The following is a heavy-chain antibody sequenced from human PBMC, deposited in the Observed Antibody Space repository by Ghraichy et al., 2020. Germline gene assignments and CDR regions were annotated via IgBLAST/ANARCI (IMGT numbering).Heavy chain of an antibody. CDR1: GGSISSGDYY. J-gene: IGHJ4*02. Sequence: SETLSLTCTVSGGSISSGDYYWSWIRQPPGKGLEWIGYIYYSGSTYYNPSLKSRVTISVDTSKNQFSLKLSSVTAADTAVYYCAREGGYSYGYVDYWGQGTLVAVSS. CDR3: AREGGYSYGYVDY. D-gene: IGHD5-18*01. CDR2: IYYSGST. V-gene: IGHV4-30-4*01.